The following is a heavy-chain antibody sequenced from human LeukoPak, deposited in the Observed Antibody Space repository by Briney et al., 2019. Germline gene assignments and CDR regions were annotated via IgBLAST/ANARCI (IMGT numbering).Heavy chain of an antibody. Sequence: GGSLRLSCAASGFTFSSYSMNWVRQAPGKGLEWVSSISSSSSYIYYADSVKGGFTISRDNAKNSLYLQMNSLRAEDTAVYYCASTPPPYIAAYPDYWGQGTLVTVSS. CDR2: ISSSSSYI. V-gene: IGHV3-21*01. CDR3: ASTPPPYIAAYPDY. J-gene: IGHJ4*02. D-gene: IGHD6-25*01. CDR1: GFTFSSYS.